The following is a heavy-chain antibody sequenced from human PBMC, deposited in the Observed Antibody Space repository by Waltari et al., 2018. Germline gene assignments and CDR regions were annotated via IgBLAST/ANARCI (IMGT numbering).Heavy chain of an antibody. D-gene: IGHD2-2*01. CDR1: NGSPNHHY. J-gene: IGHJ5*01. V-gene: IGHV4-59*11. CDR2: INQITGDT. CDR3: AREGSLYSSTGGWIGP. Sequence: QVHLQESGPGLVKPSETLSLTCTVANGSPNHHYWSWIRQPPGKRMEWIGWINQITGDTNYNPSLESRVIISSDISKNQFSLKLTSVTAADTAIYYCAREGSLYSSTGGWIGPWGQGMLVTVSS.